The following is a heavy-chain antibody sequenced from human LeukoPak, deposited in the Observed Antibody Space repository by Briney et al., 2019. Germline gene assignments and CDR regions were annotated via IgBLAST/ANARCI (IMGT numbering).Heavy chain of an antibody. D-gene: IGHD3-22*01. J-gene: IGHJ5*02. CDR2: IYYTGSP. Sequence: PSETLSPTCTVSGASIRSSYWSWLRQPPGKGLEWIGYIYYTGSPNSNPSPKSRATVSVDTSMNQFSMKLSSMTAADTAVYYCARLDRSGYEMGGTWFDPWGQGTLVTVSS. CDR3: ARLDRSGYEMGGTWFDP. CDR1: GASIRSSY. V-gene: IGHV4-59*08.